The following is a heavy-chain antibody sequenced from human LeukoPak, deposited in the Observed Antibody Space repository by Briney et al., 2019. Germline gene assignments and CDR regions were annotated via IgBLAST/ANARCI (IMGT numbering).Heavy chain of an antibody. J-gene: IGHJ3*02. Sequence: SETLSLTCAVSDDSFSSHYWTWIRQPPGKGLEWIGYISYIGSTNYNPSLKSRVTISIDTSKNQFSLKLSAVTAADTAVYYCARDLVTVTKGFDIWGQGTMVSVSS. CDR3: ARDLVTVTKGFDI. CDR1: DDSFSSHY. CDR2: ISYIGST. D-gene: IGHD4-17*01. V-gene: IGHV4-59*11.